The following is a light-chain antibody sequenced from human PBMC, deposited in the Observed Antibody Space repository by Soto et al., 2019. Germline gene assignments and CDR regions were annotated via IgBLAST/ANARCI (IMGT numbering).Light chain of an antibody. J-gene: IGKJ4*02. V-gene: IGKV3-11*01. Sequence: EIVMTQSPATLSVSPGGRATRSCRASQMVNMYLAWYQQKPGQAPRLLIYDTSSRATGIPDRFSGSGSGTDFTLTISSLEPEDFAVYYCQQRNNWPLKFGGGTKVEIK. CDR2: DTS. CDR1: QMVNMY. CDR3: QQRNNWPLK.